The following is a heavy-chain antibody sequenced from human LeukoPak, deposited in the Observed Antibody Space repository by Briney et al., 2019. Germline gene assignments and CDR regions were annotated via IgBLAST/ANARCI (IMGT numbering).Heavy chain of an antibody. Sequence: SETLFLTCTVSGGSINNYCWSWIRQPAGKGLEWIGRIHSSGGTSYNPSLRSRVTMLVDTSKNHFSLKLSSVTAADTAVYFCARDLNLRFLEWSYYMDVWAKGKTVTVSS. D-gene: IGHD3-3*01. V-gene: IGHV4-4*07. J-gene: IGHJ6*03. CDR1: GGSINNYC. CDR2: IHSSGGT. CDR3: ARDLNLRFLEWSYYMDV.